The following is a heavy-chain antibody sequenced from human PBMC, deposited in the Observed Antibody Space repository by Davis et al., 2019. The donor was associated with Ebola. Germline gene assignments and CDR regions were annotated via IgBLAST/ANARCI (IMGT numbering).Heavy chain of an antibody. V-gene: IGHV3-9*01. Sequence: GGSLRLSCVASGFTFDDYAMHWVRQGLGKGLEWVSGISWNSDNIGYADSVKGRFTISRDNAKNSLYLQMNSLRAEDTALYYCAKDTGPGIAPRRNYYYYGMDVWGKGTTVTVSS. CDR3: AKDTGPGIAPRRNYYYYGMDV. J-gene: IGHJ6*04. CDR2: ISWNSDNI. CDR1: GFTFDDYA. D-gene: IGHD6-13*01.